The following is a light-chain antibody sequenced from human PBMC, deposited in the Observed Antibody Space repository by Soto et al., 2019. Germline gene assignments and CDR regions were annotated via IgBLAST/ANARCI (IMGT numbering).Light chain of an antibody. V-gene: IGKV3-11*01. CDR2: DTS. J-gene: IGKJ5*01. CDR3: QQRHNWPIT. Sequence: EIVLTQSPATLSLSPGERATLSCRTSQTIRGLLNWYQQRPGQAPRLLIYDTSNRATDIPARFSGSGSGTDITLTISSLDPEDFGVYFCQQRHNWPITFGQGTRLDIK. CDR1: QTIRGL.